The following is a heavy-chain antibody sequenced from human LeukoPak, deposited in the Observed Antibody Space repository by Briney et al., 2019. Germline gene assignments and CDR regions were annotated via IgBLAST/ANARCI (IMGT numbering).Heavy chain of an antibody. CDR2: INPNSGDT. CDR3: AREADYDSSGYYYGCFDY. CDR1: GYTFTGYY. D-gene: IGHD3-22*01. Sequence: ASVKVSCKASGYTFTGYYMHWMRQAPGQGLEWMGWINPNSGDTNYAQKFQGRVTMTRDTSISTAYMELSRLRSDDTAVYYCAREADYDSSGYYYGCFDYWGQGTLVTVSS. V-gene: IGHV1-2*02. J-gene: IGHJ4*02.